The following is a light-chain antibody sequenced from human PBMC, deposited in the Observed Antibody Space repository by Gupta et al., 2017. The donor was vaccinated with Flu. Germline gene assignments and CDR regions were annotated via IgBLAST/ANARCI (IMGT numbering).Light chain of an antibody. J-gene: IGLJ1*01. V-gene: IGLV1-40*01. Sequence: QSDLTQPSSVSEAPGQTVHFACPGGSSTIGAAQDPHWYQHLPGTAPKLLLHDYTYQASGVPDRCSGSKTATSTTLAITGLQADDEAYYYCQSFDTILNGYVFGSGTKVTVL. CDR1: SSTIGAAQD. CDR3: QSFDTILNGYV. CDR2: DYT.